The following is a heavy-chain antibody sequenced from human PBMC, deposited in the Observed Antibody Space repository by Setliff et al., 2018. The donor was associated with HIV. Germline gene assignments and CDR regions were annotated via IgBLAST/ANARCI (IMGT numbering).Heavy chain of an antibody. CDR2: IHPVDSDT. D-gene: IGHD6-13*01. V-gene: IGHV5-51*01. Sequence: GASLKLSCKGSGYSFTSNWIGWVRQMPGKGLEWMGIIHPVDSDTRYIPSFPGQVTIPTDKSISTAYLQWSTLKASDTAIYYCARHRHTAAGTLDAFDIWGQGTVVTVSS. J-gene: IGHJ3*02. CDR3: ARHRHTAAGTLDAFDI. CDR1: GYSFTSNW.